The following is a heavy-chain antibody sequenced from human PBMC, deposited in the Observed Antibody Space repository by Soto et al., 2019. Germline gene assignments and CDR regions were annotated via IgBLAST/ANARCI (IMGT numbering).Heavy chain of an antibody. CDR3: ARAETYSGSPIDY. CDR2: ISGSGGST. J-gene: IGHJ4*02. D-gene: IGHD1-26*01. V-gene: IGHV3-23*01. Sequence: GGSLRLSCAASGFTFSSYAMSWVRQAPGKGLEWVSAISGSGGSTYYADSVKGRFTISRDNSKNTLYLQMNSLGAEDTAVYYCARAETYSGSPIDYWGQGTLVTVSS. CDR1: GFTFSSYA.